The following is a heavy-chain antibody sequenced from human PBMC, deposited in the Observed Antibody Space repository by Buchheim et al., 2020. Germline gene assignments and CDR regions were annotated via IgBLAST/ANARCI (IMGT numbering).Heavy chain of an antibody. V-gene: IGHV4-39*01. D-gene: IGHD3-9*01. J-gene: IGHJ5*02. Sequence: QLQLQESGPGLVKPSETLSLTCTVSGGSISSSSYYWGWIRQPPGKGLEWIGSIYYSGSPYYTPSLKSRVTISVDTSKNQFSLKLNSVTAADTAVYYCARLAKDYDILTGYYWFDPWGQGTL. CDR2: IYYSGSP. CDR1: GGSISSSSYY. CDR3: ARLAKDYDILTGYYWFDP.